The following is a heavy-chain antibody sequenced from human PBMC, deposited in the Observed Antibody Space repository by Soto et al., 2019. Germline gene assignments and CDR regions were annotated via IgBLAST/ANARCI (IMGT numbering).Heavy chain of an antibody. Sequence: SXTLSLTCTVSGGSILSYYWSWIRQPPGKGLEWIGYIYYSGSTNYNPSLKSRVTISVDTSKNQFSLKLSSVTAADTAVYYCARVNSSSSPLFDYWGQGTLVTVSS. D-gene: IGHD6-6*01. J-gene: IGHJ4*02. V-gene: IGHV4-59*01. CDR1: GGSILSYY. CDR3: ARVNSSSSPLFDY. CDR2: IYYSGST.